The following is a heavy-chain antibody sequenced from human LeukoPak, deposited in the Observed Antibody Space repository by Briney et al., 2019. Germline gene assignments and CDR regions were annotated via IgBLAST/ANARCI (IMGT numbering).Heavy chain of an antibody. CDR2: FYYNGGDS. V-gene: IGHV4-59*01. CDR3: ARTALALTTGVFDI. D-gene: IGHD2-8*02. Sequence: SETLSLTCSVSGGSISTSYWGWIRQTPEKGLEWIGYFYYNGGDSNYNPSLKCRVTMSIDTSKNQFFLRLNAVTAADTAVYYCARTALALTTGVFDIWGQGTTVIVSS. CDR1: GGSISTSY. J-gene: IGHJ3*02.